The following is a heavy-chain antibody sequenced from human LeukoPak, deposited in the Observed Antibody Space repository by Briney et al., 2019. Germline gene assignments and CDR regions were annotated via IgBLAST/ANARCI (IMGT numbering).Heavy chain of an antibody. CDR2: ISYDGSNK. Sequence: GGSLRLSCVASGFTFSDYAMNWVRQAPGKGLEWVAVISYDGSNKYYVDSVKGRFTISRDNSKNTLYLQMNSLRAEDTAVYYCAKDLGRSTMVRGGFDYWGQGTLVPVSS. CDR1: GFTFSDYA. V-gene: IGHV3-30*18. CDR3: AKDLGRSTMVRGGFDY. D-gene: IGHD3-10*01. J-gene: IGHJ4*02.